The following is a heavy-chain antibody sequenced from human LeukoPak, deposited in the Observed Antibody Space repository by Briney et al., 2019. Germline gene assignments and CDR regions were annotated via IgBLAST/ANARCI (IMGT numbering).Heavy chain of an antibody. CDR3: ASGIYDSSGYYTL. J-gene: IGHJ4*02. Sequence: ASVKVSCKASGYTFTSYDINWVRQATGQGLEWMGWMNPNSGNTGYAQKFRGRVTMARNTSISTAYMELSSLRSEDTAVYYCASGIYDSSGYYTLWGQGTLVTVSS. V-gene: IGHV1-8*01. CDR2: MNPNSGNT. CDR1: GYTFTSYD. D-gene: IGHD3-22*01.